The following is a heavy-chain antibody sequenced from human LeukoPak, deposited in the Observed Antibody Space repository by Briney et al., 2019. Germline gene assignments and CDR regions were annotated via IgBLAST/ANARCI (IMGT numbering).Heavy chain of an antibody. CDR3: AALDNRVGFDC. Sequence: PGESLTLSCAASGFTFSDWDKHWVRQAPGKGLEGVTVIRYDGSTRSYTPSVKRRLTISRDNSKNPLYLQLHGLSADDTALYYCAALDNRVGFDCWGGGGLVAVSS. D-gene: IGHD1-14*01. CDR1: GFTFSDWD. J-gene: IGHJ4*02. V-gene: IGHV3-30*02. CDR2: IRYDGSTR.